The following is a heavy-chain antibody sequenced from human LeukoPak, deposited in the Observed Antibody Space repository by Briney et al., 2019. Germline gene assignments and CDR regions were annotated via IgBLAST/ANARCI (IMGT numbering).Heavy chain of an antibody. CDR1: GGTISSSSYY. V-gene: IGHV4-39*01. CDR3: ARHVRFLEWLSSYYFDY. D-gene: IGHD3-3*01. Sequence: SETLSLTCTVSGGTISSSSYYWGWIRQPPGKGLEWIGSIYYSGTTYYNPSLKSRVTISVDTSNSQFSLRLTSVTAADTAVYYCARHVRFLEWLSSYYFDYWGQGTLVTVSS. J-gene: IGHJ4*02. CDR2: IYYSGTT.